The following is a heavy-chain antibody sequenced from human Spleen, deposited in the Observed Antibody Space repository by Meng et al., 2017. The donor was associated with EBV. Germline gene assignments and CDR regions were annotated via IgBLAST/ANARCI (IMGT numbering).Heavy chain of an antibody. J-gene: IGHJ5*02. V-gene: IGHV4-34*01. CDR1: GGSVSGFY. CDR2: SNHSGST. CDR3: ARGRTVARSPWSDP. D-gene: IGHD6-6*01. Sequence: QGQLQQWGAGLLKPSETLSRPCAVYGGSVSGFYWIWIRQSPEKGLEWIGESNHSGSTTYNPSLKSRVTISVDTSKDQFSLRLTSVTAADTAIYYCARGRTVARSPWSDPWGQGTLVTVSS.